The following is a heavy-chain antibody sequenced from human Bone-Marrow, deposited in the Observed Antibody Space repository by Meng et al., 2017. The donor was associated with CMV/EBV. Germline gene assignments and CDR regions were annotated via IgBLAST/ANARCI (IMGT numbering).Heavy chain of an antibody. CDR3: AREGHNSSGWSR. CDR2: INHSGST. D-gene: IGHD6-19*01. V-gene: IGHV4-34*01. CDR1: GGSFSGYY. Sequence: QGKLQQGGAGLLKPSETLSLTCAVYGGSFSGYYWSWIRQPPGKGLEWIGEINHSGSTNYNPSLKSRVTISVDTSKNQFSLKLSSVTAADTAVYYCAREGHNSSGWSRWGQGTLVTVSS. J-gene: IGHJ4*02.